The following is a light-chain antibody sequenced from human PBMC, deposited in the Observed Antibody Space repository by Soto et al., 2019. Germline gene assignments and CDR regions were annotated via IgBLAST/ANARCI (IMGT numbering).Light chain of an antibody. CDR2: DVS. V-gene: IGKV1-5*01. CDR3: QQYNSYSCT. J-gene: IGKJ1*01. CDR1: QSISYR. Sequence: GDRVTITCRASQSISYRLAWYQQKPGKAPSVLIYDVSNLESGVPSRFSGSGSGTEFTLTISSLQPDDFATYYCQQYNSYSCTFGQGGKVDIK.